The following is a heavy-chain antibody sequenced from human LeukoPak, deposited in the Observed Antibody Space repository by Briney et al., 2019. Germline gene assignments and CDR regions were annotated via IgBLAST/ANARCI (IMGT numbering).Heavy chain of an antibody. CDR2: IKSKTDGGTT. V-gene: IGHV3-15*01. D-gene: IGHD6-19*01. CDR1: GFTFSNAW. Sequence: GGSLRLSCAASGFTFSNAWMSWVRQAPGKGLEWVGRIKSKTDGGTTDYAAPVKGRFTISRDDSKDTLYLQMNSLKTEDTAVYYCVAGWGYYFDYWGQGTLVTVSS. CDR3: VAGWGYYFDY. J-gene: IGHJ4*02.